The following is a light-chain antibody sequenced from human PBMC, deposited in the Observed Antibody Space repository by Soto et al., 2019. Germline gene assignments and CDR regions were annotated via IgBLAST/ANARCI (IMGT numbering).Light chain of an antibody. V-gene: IGKV3-11*01. CDR1: QSVSSY. CDR3: HHHGKWTRT. Sequence: EIVLTQSPATLSLSPGERATLSCSASQSVSSYLAWYQQKPGQAPRLIIYGASNRATGIPARFSGSGSGTDFTLTISSLEPEDFAVYYCHHHGKWTRTFGKETELEIK. J-gene: IGKJ2*01. CDR2: GAS.